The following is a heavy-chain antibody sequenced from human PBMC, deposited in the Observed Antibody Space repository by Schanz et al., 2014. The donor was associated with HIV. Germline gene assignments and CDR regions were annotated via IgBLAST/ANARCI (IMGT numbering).Heavy chain of an antibody. Sequence: VQLLESGGGLVQPGGSLRLSCAASGFTFSSYAMTWVRQAPGKGLDWASTISGSDGDTYYADSVKGRFTISRDNSRNALYLHMNSLRADDTAIYYCVKAYSSGFSGAGSWGQGALVTVSS. V-gene: IGHV3-23*01. CDR2: ISGSDGDT. D-gene: IGHD5-18*01. CDR1: GFTFSSYA. CDR3: VKAYSSGFSGAGS. J-gene: IGHJ5*02.